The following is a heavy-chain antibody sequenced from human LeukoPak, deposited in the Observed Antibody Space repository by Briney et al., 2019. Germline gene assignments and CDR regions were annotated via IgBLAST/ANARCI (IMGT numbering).Heavy chain of an antibody. CDR3: ARLPYCGGDCYPNWFDP. CDR1: GYSFTTHW. J-gene: IGHJ5*02. D-gene: IGHD2-21*02. Sequence: GESLKISCKGSGYSFTTHWIGWVRQMPGKGLELMGIIYPGGSDTRYSPSFQGQVTISADKSISTAYLQWSSLKASDTAVYYCARLPYCGGDCYPNWFDPWGQGTLVTVSS. V-gene: IGHV5-51*01. CDR2: IYPGGSDT.